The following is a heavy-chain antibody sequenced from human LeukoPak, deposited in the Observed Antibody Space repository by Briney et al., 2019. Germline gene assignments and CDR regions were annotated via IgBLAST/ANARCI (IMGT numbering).Heavy chain of an antibody. Sequence: GGSLRLSCAASGFTFSSYAMSWVRQAPGKGLEWVSAISGSGGSTYYADSVKGRFTISRDNSKNTLYLQMNSLRAEDTAVYYCAKPEGEWELSEGFDYWGQGTLVTVSS. CDR3: AKPEGEWELSEGFDY. V-gene: IGHV3-23*01. D-gene: IGHD1-26*01. J-gene: IGHJ4*02. CDR2: ISGSGGST. CDR1: GFTFSSYA.